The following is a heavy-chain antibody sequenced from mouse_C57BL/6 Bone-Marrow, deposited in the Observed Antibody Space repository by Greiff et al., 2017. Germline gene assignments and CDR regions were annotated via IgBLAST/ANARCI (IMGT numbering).Heavy chain of an antibody. J-gene: IGHJ1*01. V-gene: IGHV1-55*01. D-gene: IGHD1-1*01. CDR2: INPGSGST. CDR1: GYTFTSYW. CDR3: ARWDYGSSLGLRYFDV. Sequence: QVHVQQSGAELVKPGASVQMSCKASGYTFTSYWITWVKQRPGQGLEWIGDINPGSGSTNYNEKFKSKATLTVDTSSSTAYMQLSSLTSEDSAVYYCARWDYGSSLGLRYFDVWGAEAPVTVS.